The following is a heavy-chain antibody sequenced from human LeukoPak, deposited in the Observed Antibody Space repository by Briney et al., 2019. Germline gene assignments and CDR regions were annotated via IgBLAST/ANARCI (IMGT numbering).Heavy chain of an antibody. CDR3: ARPTVTYYFDY. V-gene: IGHV4-59*01. D-gene: IGHD4-17*01. J-gene: IGHJ4*02. CDR1: GDSISSYY. CDR2: IYYSGTT. Sequence: PSETLSLTCTVSGDSISSYYWSWIRQSPGKGLEWIGYIYYSGTTNYNPSLKSRVTISVDTSKNQFSLKLSSVTAADTAVYYCARPTVTYYFDYWGQGTLVTVSS.